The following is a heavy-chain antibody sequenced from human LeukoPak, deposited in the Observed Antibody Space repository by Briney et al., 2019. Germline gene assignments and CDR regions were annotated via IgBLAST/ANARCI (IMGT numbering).Heavy chain of an antibody. D-gene: IGHD3-3*01. Sequence: PGGSLRLSCAASGYIFSNYAMHWVRQAPGKGLEWVAALSFDGSDKYYADSLKGRFTISSDNSRNTLYLQVSSLRVEDTALYYCASGRFDFWSGDCWGQGTLVTVSS. CDR3: ASGRFDFWSGDC. J-gene: IGHJ4*02. CDR2: LSFDGSDK. CDR1: GYIFSNYA. V-gene: IGHV3-30*04.